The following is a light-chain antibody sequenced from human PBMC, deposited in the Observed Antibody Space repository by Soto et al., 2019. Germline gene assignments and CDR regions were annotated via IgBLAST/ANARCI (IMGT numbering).Light chain of an antibody. CDR3: QRYNGALWT. CDR2: AAF. CDR1: RDISNF. V-gene: IGKV1-27*01. Sequence: DIQMTQSPSFLSASVGDRVTITCRASRDISNFLAWYQQKPGKVPKLLIYAAFTLQSGVPSRFSGSGSGTDFTLTISSLQPEDVGTYYCQRYNGALWTFGQGTKVEIK. J-gene: IGKJ1*01.